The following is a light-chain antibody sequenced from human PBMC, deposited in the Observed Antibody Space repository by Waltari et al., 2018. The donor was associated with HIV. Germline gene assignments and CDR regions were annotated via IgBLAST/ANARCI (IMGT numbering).Light chain of an antibody. J-gene: IGLJ1*01. V-gene: IGLV2-23*02. CDR2: YVS. CDR3: CSYGISTGLYV. Sequence: QYALTQPASVSGPRGRSRPLPCTGTRSGIGPINLVPWFQTHPNKAPKVIISYVSKRPSGVSPRFSGSKSGNTASLKIVGLQPEDEGDYYCCSYGISTGLYVFGGGTKVSV. CDR1: RSGIGPINL.